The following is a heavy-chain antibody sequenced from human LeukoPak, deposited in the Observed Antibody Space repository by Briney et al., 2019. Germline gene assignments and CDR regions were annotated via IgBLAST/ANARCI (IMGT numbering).Heavy chain of an antibody. Sequence: ASVKVSCKASGYTFTSYDINWVRQATGQGLEWMGWMNPDSGNTGYAQKFQGRVTITRNTSISTAYVELSSLRSEDTAVYYCARVSVLRFLEWLHYYMDVWGKGTTVTVSS. D-gene: IGHD3-3*01. CDR3: ARVSVLRFLEWLHYYMDV. V-gene: IGHV1-8*03. CDR1: GYTFTSYD. J-gene: IGHJ6*03. CDR2: MNPDSGNT.